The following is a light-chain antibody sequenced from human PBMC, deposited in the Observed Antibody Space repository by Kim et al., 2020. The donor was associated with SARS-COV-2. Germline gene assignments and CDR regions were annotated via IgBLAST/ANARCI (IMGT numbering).Light chain of an antibody. Sequence: SSELTQDPAVSVALGQTVRNTCQGDTLRGYYASWYQQKPGQAPLLVIYRKNDRPSGIPDRFSGSGSGNTASLTITGVQAEDEAEYYCHSRDRSGNHVLFGGGTQLTVL. V-gene: IGLV3-19*01. CDR3: HSRDRSGNHVL. J-gene: IGLJ2*01. CDR1: TLRGYY. CDR2: RKN.